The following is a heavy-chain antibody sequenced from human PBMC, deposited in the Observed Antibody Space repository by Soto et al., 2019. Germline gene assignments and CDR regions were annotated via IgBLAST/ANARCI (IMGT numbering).Heavy chain of an antibody. D-gene: IGHD4-4*01. CDR3: ASVVMSTVPTSYYYGMDV. V-gene: IGHV1-69*18. CDR2: LIPFIGTA. CDR1: GGTFSSYA. Sequence: QGQLVQSGAEVKKPGSSVTVSCKASGGTFSSYAITWVRQAPGQGLEWMGRLIPFIGTANYAQKFQGTATIAADESTSTAYMELTSLRSADTAVYYCASVVMSTVPTSYYYGMDVWGQVTTVTVSS. J-gene: IGHJ6*02.